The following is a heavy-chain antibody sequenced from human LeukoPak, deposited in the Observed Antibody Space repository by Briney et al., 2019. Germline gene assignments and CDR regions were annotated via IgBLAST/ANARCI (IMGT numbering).Heavy chain of an antibody. CDR1: GGSFSGYY. CDR2: ISSSSSYI. J-gene: IGHJ2*01. D-gene: IGHD1-26*01. CDR3: ARVGRGYWYFDL. Sequence: ETLSLTCAVYGGSFSGYYWSWIRQPPGKGLEWVSSISSSSSYIYYADSVKGRFTISRDNAKNSLYLQMNSLRAEDTAVYYCARVGRGYWYFDLWGRGTLVTVSS. V-gene: IGHV3-21*01.